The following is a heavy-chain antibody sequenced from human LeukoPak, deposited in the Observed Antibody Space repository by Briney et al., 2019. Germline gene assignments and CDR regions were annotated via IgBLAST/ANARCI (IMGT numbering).Heavy chain of an antibody. CDR2: TYYRSKWYN. CDR3: VRFGELLGGFDY. V-gene: IGHV6-1*01. J-gene: IGHJ4*02. CDR1: GASVSSNSAA. Sequence: PSQTLSLTCAISGASVSSNSAAWNWIRQSPSRGLEWLGRTYYRSKWYNDYAVSVKSRITINPDTSKNQFSLQLNSVTPEDTAVYYCVRFGELLGGFDYWGQGTLVTVSS. D-gene: IGHD3-10*01.